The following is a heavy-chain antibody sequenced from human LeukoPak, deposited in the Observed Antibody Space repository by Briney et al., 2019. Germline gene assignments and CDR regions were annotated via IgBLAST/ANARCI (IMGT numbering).Heavy chain of an antibody. D-gene: IGHD3-9*01. V-gene: IGHV4-4*07. Sequence: PSETLSLTCTVSGGSISSYYWSWIRQPAGKGLEWIGRIYTSGSTNYNPSLKSRVTMSEDTSKNQFSLKLSSVTAADTAVYYCARGGGILTGYIYYFDYWGQGTLVTVSS. CDR2: IYTSGST. CDR1: GGSISSYY. J-gene: IGHJ4*02. CDR3: ARGGGILTGYIYYFDY.